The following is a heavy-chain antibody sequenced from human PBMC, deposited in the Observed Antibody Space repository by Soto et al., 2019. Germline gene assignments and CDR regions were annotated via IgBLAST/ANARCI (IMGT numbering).Heavy chain of an antibody. CDR1: GYSFTSYW. V-gene: IGHV5-10-1*01. CDR3: VRDKAAAEGWGGMDV. J-gene: IGHJ6*02. Sequence: PGESLKISCKGSGYSFTSYWISWVRQMPGKGLEWMGRIDPSDSDTNYSPSFQGHVTISADKSISTAYLQWSSLKASDTAMYYCVRDKAAAEGWGGMDVWGQGTTVTVSS. D-gene: IGHD6-13*01. CDR2: IDPSDSDT.